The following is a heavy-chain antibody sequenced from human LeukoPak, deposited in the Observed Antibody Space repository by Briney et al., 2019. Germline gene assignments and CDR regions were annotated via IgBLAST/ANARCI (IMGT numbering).Heavy chain of an antibody. CDR2: ISYDGSNK. V-gene: IGHV3-30*18. J-gene: IGHJ6*02. Sequence: GRSLRLSCAASGFTFSSYGMHWVRQAPGKGPEWVAVISYDGSNKYYADSVKGRFTISRDNSKNTLYLQMNSLRAEDTAVYYCAKVHPPLYGMDVWGQGTTVTVSS. CDR3: AKVHPPLYGMDV. CDR1: GFTFSSYG.